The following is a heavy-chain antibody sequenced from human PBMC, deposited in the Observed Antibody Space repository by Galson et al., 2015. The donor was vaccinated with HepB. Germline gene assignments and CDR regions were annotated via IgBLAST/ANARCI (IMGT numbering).Heavy chain of an antibody. J-gene: IGHJ4*02. D-gene: IGHD6-13*01. Sequence: SLRLSCAASGFTFSDYYMSWIRQAPGKGLEWVSYISSSSSYTNYVDSVKGRFTISRDNAKNSLYLQMNSLRAEDTAVYYCARLAKQQLADYWGQGTLVTVSS. V-gene: IGHV3-11*06. CDR2: ISSSSSYT. CDR3: ARLAKQQLADY. CDR1: GFTFSDYY.